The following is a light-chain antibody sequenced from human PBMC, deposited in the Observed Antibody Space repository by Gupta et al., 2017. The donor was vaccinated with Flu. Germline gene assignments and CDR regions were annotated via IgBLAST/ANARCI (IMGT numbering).Light chain of an antibody. CDR2: LGS. CDR1: QSLLHTNGYNY. CDR3: RQALHTPQT. J-gene: IGKJ1*01. V-gene: IGKV2-28*01. Sequence: DTVMTQSPLSLSVTPGEPASISCRSSQSLLHTNGYNYLDWYLQKPGQSPQLLIYLGSNRASGVPDRFSGGGSGTNFTLKISRVEAEDVGIYYCRQALHTPQTFGQGTKVEVK.